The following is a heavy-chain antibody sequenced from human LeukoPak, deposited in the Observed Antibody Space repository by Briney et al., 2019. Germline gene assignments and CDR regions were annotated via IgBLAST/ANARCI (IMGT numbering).Heavy chain of an antibody. CDR2: IIPIFGTA. J-gene: IGHJ4*02. V-gene: IGHV1-69*01. Sequence: SVKVSCKASGGTFSCYAISWVRQAPGQGLEWMGGIIPIFGTANYAQKFQGRVTITADESTSTAYMELSSLRSEDTAVYYCAVDCSSTSCYAGVYWGQGTLVTVSS. D-gene: IGHD2-2*01. CDR1: GGTFSCYA. CDR3: AVDCSSTSCYAGVY.